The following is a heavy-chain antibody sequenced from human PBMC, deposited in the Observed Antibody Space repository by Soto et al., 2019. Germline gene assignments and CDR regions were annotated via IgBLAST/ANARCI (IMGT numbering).Heavy chain of an antibody. CDR2: INSDGSST. CDR1: GFTFSSYW. CDR3: AKDTERRRLLYYYYGMDG. V-gene: IGHV3-74*01. Sequence: GGSLRLSCAASGFTFSSYWMHWVRQAPGKGLVWVSRINSDGSSTSYADSVKGRFTISRDNAKNTLYLQMNSLRAEDTAVYYCAKDTERRRLLYYYYGMDGWGQGTTVTVSS. J-gene: IGHJ6*02. D-gene: IGHD1-1*01.